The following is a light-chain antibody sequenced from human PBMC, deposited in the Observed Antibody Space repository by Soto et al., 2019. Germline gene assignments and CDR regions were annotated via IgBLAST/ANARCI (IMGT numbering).Light chain of an antibody. Sequence: QAVVTQPPSVSGAPGQRVTISCTGSSSNIGAGYDVHWYQQLPGTAPKLLIYGNSNRPSGVPDRFSGSKSGTSASLAITGLQAEDEADYYCSSYAGSNKGVVFGGGTKLTVL. V-gene: IGLV1-40*01. CDR3: SSYAGSNKGVV. CDR1: SSNIGAGYD. CDR2: GNS. J-gene: IGLJ2*01.